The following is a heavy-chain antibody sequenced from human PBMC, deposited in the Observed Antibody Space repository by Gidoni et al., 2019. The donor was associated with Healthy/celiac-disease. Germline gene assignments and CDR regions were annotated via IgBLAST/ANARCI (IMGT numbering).Heavy chain of an antibody. CDR1: GSTFTGYY. J-gene: IGHJ4*02. CDR3: ARGYGDYRGGVYYFDY. Sequence: QVQLVQPGAELKKPGASVKVSGKASGSTFTGYYMHWVRQAPGQGLEWMGWINPNSGGTNYAQKFQGRVTMTRDTSISTAYMELSRLRSDDTAVYYWARGYGDYRGGVYYFDYWGQGTLVTVSS. D-gene: IGHD4-17*01. V-gene: IGHV1-2*02. CDR2: INPNSGGT.